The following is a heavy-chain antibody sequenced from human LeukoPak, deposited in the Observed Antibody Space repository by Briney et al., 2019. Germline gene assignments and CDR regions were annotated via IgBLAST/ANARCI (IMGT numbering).Heavy chain of an antibody. CDR3: ARGYYPYYFDY. CDR2: IYHSGST. V-gene: IGHV4-38-2*02. J-gene: IGHJ4*02. CDR1: GYSISSGYY. D-gene: IGHD3-22*01. Sequence: SETLSLTCTVSGYSISSGYYWGWIRQPPGKGLEWIGSIYHSGSTYYNPSLKSRVTISVDTSKNQFSLKLSSVTAADTAVYYCARGYYPYYFDYWGQGTLVTVSS.